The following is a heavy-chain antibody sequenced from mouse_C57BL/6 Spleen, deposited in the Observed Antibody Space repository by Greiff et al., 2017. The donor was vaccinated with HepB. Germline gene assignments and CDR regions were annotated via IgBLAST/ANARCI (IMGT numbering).Heavy chain of an antibody. CDR1: GYTFPSYW. J-gene: IGHJ3*01. CDR3: ARKGQLREGDWFAY. D-gene: IGHD3-2*02. CDR2: IDPSDSET. Sequence: QVQLQQSGAELVRPGSSVKLSCKASGYTFPSYWMHWVQQRPIQGLEWIGNIDPSDSETHYNQKFKDKATLTVDKSSSTAYMQLSSLTSEDSAVYYCARKGQLREGDWFAYWGQGTLVTVSA. V-gene: IGHV1-52*01.